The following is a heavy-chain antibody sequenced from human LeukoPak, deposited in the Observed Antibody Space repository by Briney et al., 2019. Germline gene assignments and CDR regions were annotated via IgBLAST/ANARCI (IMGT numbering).Heavy chain of an antibody. CDR1: GGSMSSYY. D-gene: IGHD6-19*01. Sequence: SETLSLTCTGSGGSMSSYYWSWIRQPPGKGLEWIGYIYNNGRTNYNPSLKSRVTISVDTSKNQFSLRLTSVTAADTAVYYCARDPGSSGYWYFDLWGRGTLVTVSS. V-gene: IGHV4-59*01. CDR3: ARDPGSSGYWYFDL. J-gene: IGHJ2*01. CDR2: IYNNGRT.